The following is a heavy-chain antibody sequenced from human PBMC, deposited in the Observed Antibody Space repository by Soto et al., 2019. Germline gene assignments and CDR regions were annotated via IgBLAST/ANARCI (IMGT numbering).Heavy chain of an antibody. V-gene: IGHV1-18*01. D-gene: IGHD3-10*01. CDR2: LSAYTGNT. Sequence: GASVKVSCKASGYNFASYFITWVRQAPGQGLEWMGWLSAYTGNTNYAQKFQGRFTMTTDTSTSTAYMDVRSLRFDDTAVYYCARTPGATFSLAVWGQGTTVTVSS. CDR1: GYNFASYF. CDR3: ARTPGATFSLAV. J-gene: IGHJ6*02.